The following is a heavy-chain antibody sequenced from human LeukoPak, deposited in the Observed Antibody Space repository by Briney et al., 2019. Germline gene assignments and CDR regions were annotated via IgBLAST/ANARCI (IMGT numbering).Heavy chain of an antibody. V-gene: IGHV4-39*07. D-gene: IGHD6-13*01. Sequence: PSETLSLTCTVSGGSISSSGYYWGWIRQPPGKGLEWIGSMYYSGSTYSNPSLMSRVTISVDTSKNEFSLKLSSVTAADTAVYYCARGFPPPSQYSSSWYSDSLVLSHYYYYMDVWGKGTTVTISS. CDR1: GGSISSSGYY. CDR3: ARGFPPPSQYSSSWYSDSLVLSHYYYYMDV. J-gene: IGHJ6*03. CDR2: MYYSGST.